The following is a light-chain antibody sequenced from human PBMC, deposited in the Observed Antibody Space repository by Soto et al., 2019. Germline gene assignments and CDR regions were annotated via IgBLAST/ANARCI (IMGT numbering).Light chain of an antibody. CDR3: QQCGGSPT. J-gene: IGKJ1*01. CDR2: GAS. V-gene: IGKV3-15*01. CDR1: QSVTSK. Sequence: EIVMTQSPATLSVSPGERATLSCRASQSVTSKLAWYQQKPGQAPRLLIYGASTRATGIPARFSGSGSGTDFTLTISRLEPEDFAMYYCQQCGGSPTFGQGTKVDIK.